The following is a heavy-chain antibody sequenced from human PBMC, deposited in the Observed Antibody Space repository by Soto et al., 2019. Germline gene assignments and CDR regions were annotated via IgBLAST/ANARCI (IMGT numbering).Heavy chain of an antibody. V-gene: IGHV3-23*01. CDR1: GFNFNFYA. CDR2: ISGSGSGT. CDR3: AKERIQYCTSTSCYRGGDS. J-gene: IGHJ4*02. D-gene: IGHD2-2*01. Sequence: EVQLLESGGGLVQPGGSLRLSCVASGFNFNFYAMSWVRRAPGKGLEWVSAISGSGSGTFYSDSVKGRFNISRDNPKNTLFLEMNSLRPEDAAVYYCAKERIQYCTSTSCYRGGDSWGQGTLVTVSS.